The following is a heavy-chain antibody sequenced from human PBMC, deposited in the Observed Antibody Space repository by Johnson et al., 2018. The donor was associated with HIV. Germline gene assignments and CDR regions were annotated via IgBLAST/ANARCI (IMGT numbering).Heavy chain of an antibody. CDR2: ISYDGSNK. CDR3: ARESDSSGYYSDAFDI. D-gene: IGHD3-22*01. V-gene: IGHV3-30*03. CDR1: GFTFSSYG. Sequence: QVQLVESGGGVVQPGRSLRLSCAASGFTFSSYGMHWVRQAPGKGLEWVAVISYDGSNKYYVDSVKGRFTISRDNAKNSLYLQMNSLRAEDTAVYYWARESDSSGYYSDAFDIWGQGTMVTVSS. J-gene: IGHJ3*02.